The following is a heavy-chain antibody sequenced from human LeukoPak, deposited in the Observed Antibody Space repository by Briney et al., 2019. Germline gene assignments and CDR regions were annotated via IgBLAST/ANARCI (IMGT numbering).Heavy chain of an antibody. J-gene: IGHJ3*02. CDR1: GGTFSSYT. CDR3: ASLRFLEWLDAFDI. D-gene: IGHD3-3*01. V-gene: IGHV1-69*02. CDR2: IIPILGIA. Sequence: SVKVSCKASGGTFSSYTISWVRQAPGQGLEWMGRIIPILGIANYAQKFQGRVTITADKSTSTACMELSSLRSEDTAVYYCASLRFLEWLDAFDIWGQGTMVTVSS.